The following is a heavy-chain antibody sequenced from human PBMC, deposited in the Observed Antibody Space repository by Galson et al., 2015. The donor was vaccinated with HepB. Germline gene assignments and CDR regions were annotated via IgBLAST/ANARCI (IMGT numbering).Heavy chain of an antibody. V-gene: IGHV4-59*01. D-gene: IGHD6-13*01. CDR2: IYYSGST. J-gene: IGHJ2*01. CDR3: ARATAGRPLVLTWYFDL. Sequence: SETLSLTCTVSGGSISSYYWSWIRQPPGKGLEWIGYIYYSGSTNYNPSLKSRVTISADTSKNQFSLKLSSVTAADTAVYYCARATAGRPLVLTWYFDLWGRGTLVTVSS. CDR1: GGSISSYY.